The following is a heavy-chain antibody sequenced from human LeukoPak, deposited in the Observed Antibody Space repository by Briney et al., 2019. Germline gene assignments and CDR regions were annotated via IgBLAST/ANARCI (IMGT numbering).Heavy chain of an antibody. CDR1: GYSISSGYY. J-gene: IGHJ4*02. CDR2: IYHSGIT. D-gene: IGHD3-22*01. Sequence: SETLSLTCTVSGYSISSGYYWGWIRQPPGKGLEWIGSIYHSGITYYNASLKSRVTISVDKSKNQISLRLNSVTAADTAVYYCARDRRYYDSSGYIRGFDYWGQGTLVTVSS. CDR3: ARDRRYYDSSGYIRGFDY. V-gene: IGHV4-38-2*02.